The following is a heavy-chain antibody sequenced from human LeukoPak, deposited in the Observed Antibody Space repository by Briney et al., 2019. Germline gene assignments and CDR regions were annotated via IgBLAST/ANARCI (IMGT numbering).Heavy chain of an antibody. Sequence: SETLSLTCAVYGGSFSGYYWSWIRQPPGKGLEWIGEINHSESTNYNPSLKSRVTISVDTSKNQFSPKLSSVTAADTAVYYCARGLSGWYGGAYDYWGQGTLVTVSS. V-gene: IGHV4-34*01. CDR2: INHSEST. D-gene: IGHD6-19*01. CDR3: ARGLSGWYGGAYDY. CDR1: GGSFSGYY. J-gene: IGHJ4*02.